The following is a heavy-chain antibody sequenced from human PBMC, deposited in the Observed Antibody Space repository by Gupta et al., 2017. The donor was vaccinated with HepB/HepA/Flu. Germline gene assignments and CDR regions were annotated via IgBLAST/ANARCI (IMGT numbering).Heavy chain of an antibody. Sequence: QVRLVESDGGFVERGEFLRISCEASGFTFRDYYMSWVREAPGKGLEWLAYMSGSGRDVYYAASEKGRFVITRDNANNSLYLKMYSLRAEDTAVYYCASMAVAASEAFDIWGHGTMFTVSS. CDR3: ASMAVAASEAFDI. CDR1: GFTFRDYY. V-gene: IGHV3-11*04. CDR2: MSGSGRDV. D-gene: IGHD6-19*01. J-gene: IGHJ3*02.